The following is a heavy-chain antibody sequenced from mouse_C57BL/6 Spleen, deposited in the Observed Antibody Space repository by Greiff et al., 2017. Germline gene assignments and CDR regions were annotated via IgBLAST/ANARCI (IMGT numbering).Heavy chain of an antibody. CDR2: INPNNGGT. V-gene: IGHV1-22*01. J-gene: IGHJ2*01. D-gene: IGHD4-1*01. CDR3: ASTLTGMGYFDY. Sequence: EVQLQQSGPELVKPGASVKMSSKASGYTFTDYNLHWVKQSHGKTLEWIGYINPNNGGTSYNQKFKGKATLTVNKSSSTAYMEHRSLPSEDSAVYYCASTLTGMGYFDYWGQGTTLTVSS. CDR1: GYTFTDYN.